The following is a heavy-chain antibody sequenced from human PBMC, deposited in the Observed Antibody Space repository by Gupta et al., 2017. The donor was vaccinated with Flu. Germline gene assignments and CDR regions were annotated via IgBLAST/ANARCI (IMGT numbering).Heavy chain of an antibody. CDR1: DYSIRKGYY. V-gene: IGHV4-38-2*01. CDR2: ASHSGSV. CDR3: VRVVDGNYALT. D-gene: IGHD4-17*01. Sequence: QVQLQESGPGLVRPSETLSLTCVVSDYSIRKGYYWGWVRQSPGKGLEWIGSASHSGSVYYNPSLRSRVTISADTSKNQVSLKWTSVTAADTAVYYCVRVVDGNYALTWGQGVLVTVSS. J-gene: IGHJ5*02.